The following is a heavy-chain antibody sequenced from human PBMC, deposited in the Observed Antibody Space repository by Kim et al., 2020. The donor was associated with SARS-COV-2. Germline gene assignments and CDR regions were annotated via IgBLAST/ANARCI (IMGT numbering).Heavy chain of an antibody. CDR1: GGSISSYY. CDR2: IFNSGRT. CDR3: ARASSYYVIDY. Sequence: SETLSLTCTVSGGSISSYYWSWVRQPPGKGLEWIGNIFNSGRTNYNPSLKSRLTISVDTSKNQFSLKLSSVTAADTAMYFCARASSYYVIDYWGQGTLLTVSS. V-gene: IGHV4-59*13. J-gene: IGHJ4*02. D-gene: IGHD1-26*01.